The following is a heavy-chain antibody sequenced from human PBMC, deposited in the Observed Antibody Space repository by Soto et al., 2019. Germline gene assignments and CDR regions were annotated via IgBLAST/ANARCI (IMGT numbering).Heavy chain of an antibody. J-gene: IGHJ4*02. CDR2: ISSSSSYI. CDR3: ARAISVLGYCSGGSCCTSPKTFYY. CDR1: GFTFSSYS. D-gene: IGHD2-15*01. V-gene: IGHV3-21*01. Sequence: PGGSLRLSCAASGFTFSSYSMNWVRQAPGKGLEWVSSISSSSSYIYYADSVKGRFTISRDNAKNSLYLQMNSLRAEDTAVYYCARAISVLGYCSGGSCCTSPKTFYYWGQGTLVTVSS.